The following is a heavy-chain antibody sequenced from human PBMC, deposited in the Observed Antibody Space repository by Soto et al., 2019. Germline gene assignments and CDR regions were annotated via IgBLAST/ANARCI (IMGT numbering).Heavy chain of an antibody. V-gene: IGHV5-51*01. D-gene: IGHD2-15*01. CDR2: IYPGDSDT. CDR1: GYSFTSYW. CDR3: ARLRMRNYYYYYGMDV. Sequence: GESLKISCKGSGYSFTSYWIGWVRQMPGKGLEWMGIIYPGDSDTRYIPSFQGQVTISADKSISTAYLQWSSLKASDTAMYYCARLRMRNYYYYYGMDVWGQGTTVTVSS. J-gene: IGHJ6*02.